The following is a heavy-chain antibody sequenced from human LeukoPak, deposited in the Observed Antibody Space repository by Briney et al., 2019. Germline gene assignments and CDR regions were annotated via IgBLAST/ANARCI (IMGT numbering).Heavy chain of an antibody. J-gene: IGHJ2*01. CDR3: ARDLPDSYGPEGNWYFDL. V-gene: IGHV3-30-3*01. CDR2: ISYDDGINK. CDR1: GFTFSTYA. D-gene: IGHD5-18*01. Sequence: GGSLRLSCAASGFTFSTYAMHWVRQAPGKGLEWVSFISYDDGINKHYADSVKGRFTISRDNAKNTLYLQMNSLRAEDTAVYYCARDLPDSYGPEGNWYFDLWGRGTLVTVSS.